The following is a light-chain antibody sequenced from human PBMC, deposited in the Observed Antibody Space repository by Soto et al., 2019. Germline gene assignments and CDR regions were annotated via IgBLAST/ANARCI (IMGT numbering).Light chain of an antibody. CDR2: EGS. Sequence: QSVLTQPASVSGSPGQSITISCTGTSSDVGNYNLVSWYQQFPGKAAKLIIYEGSRRPSGVSNRFSGSKSGNTASLTIYGLQAEDEADYYCCSYAGSFTFDVLGGRTKVTVL. CDR1: SSDVGNYNL. CDR3: CSYAGSFTFDV. J-gene: IGLJ2*01. V-gene: IGLV2-23*03.